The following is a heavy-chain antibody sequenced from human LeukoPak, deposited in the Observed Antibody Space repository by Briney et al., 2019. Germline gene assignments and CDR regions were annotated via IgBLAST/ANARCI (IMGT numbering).Heavy chain of an antibody. D-gene: IGHD4-17*01. CDR3: ARDRADYGDWYFDL. Sequence: GGSLRLSCAASGFTLSSYAMSWVRQAPGKGLEWVSSISRSSSYIYYADSVKGRFTISRDNARNSLYLQMNSLRAEDTAVYYRARDRADYGDWYFDLWGRGTLVTVSS. CDR1: GFTLSSYA. V-gene: IGHV3-21*01. CDR2: ISRSSSYI. J-gene: IGHJ2*01.